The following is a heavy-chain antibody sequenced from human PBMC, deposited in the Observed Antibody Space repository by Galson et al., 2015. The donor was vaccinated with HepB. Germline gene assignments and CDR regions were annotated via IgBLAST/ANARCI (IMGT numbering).Heavy chain of an antibody. CDR1: GFTFSTYW. CDR2: IKPDGTEK. V-gene: IGHV3-7*01. J-gene: IGHJ3*02. D-gene: IGHD6-19*01. Sequence: LRLSYAASGFTFSTYWMSWVRQAPGKGLEWVANIKPDGTEKYYVDSVKGRFTVSRDNAKKSLYLQMNSLRAEDTAVYYCGRDVAVTVLGSFDIWGQGTMVTVSS. CDR3: GRDVAVTVLGSFDI.